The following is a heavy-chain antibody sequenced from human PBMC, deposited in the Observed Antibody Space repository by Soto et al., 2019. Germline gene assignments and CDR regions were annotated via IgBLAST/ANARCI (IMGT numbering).Heavy chain of an antibody. Sequence: PSETLSLTCTVSGGSISSYYWSWIRQPPGKGLEWIGYIYYNGSTNYNPSLKSRVTISVDTSKNQFSLKLSSLTAADTAVYYCARGPNWFDPWGQGTLVTVSS. CDR1: GGSISSYY. CDR2: IYYNGST. V-gene: IGHV4-59*01. J-gene: IGHJ5*02. CDR3: ARGPNWFDP.